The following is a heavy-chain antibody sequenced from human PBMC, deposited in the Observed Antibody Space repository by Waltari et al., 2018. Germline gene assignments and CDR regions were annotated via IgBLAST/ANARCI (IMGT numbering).Heavy chain of an antibody. CDR1: GFTFSNYW. CDR3: VRDYR. CDR2: IKEEGSER. V-gene: IGHV3-7*03. Sequence: EVKLVESGGGLVKPGGSLRLSCAASGFTFSNYWMSWVRQAPGKGLEWVADIKEEGSERYSVDSVKGRFIISRDNAKNSLYLQMNSLRAEDTAVYYCVRDYRWGQGTLVTVSS. D-gene: IGHD3-16*02. J-gene: IGHJ4*02.